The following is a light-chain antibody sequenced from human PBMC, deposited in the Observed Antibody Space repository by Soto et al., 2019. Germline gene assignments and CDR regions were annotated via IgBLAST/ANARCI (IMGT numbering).Light chain of an antibody. V-gene: IGKV3-11*01. Sequence: EIVLTQSPATLSLSPGERATLSCRASQCVSSYLAWYQQKPGQAPRLLIYDASNRATGIPARFSGSGSGTDFPLTISSLEPEDFAVYYCQRRSNWPPWTFGQGTKVEIK. CDR1: QCVSSY. CDR2: DAS. CDR3: QRRSNWPPWT. J-gene: IGKJ1*01.